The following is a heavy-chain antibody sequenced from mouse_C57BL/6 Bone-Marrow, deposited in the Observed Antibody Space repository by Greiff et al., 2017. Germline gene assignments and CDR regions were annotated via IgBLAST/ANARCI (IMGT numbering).Heavy chain of an antibody. Sequence: QVQLQQPGAELVKPGASVKLSCKASGYTFTSYWMQWVKQRPGQGLEWIGEIDPSDSYTNYNQKFKGKATLTVDTSSSTAYMQLSSLTSEDSAVYCCARDDGYFYWYFDVWGTGTTVTVSS. V-gene: IGHV1-50*01. CDR2: IDPSDSYT. D-gene: IGHD2-3*01. J-gene: IGHJ1*03. CDR3: ARDDGYFYWYFDV. CDR1: GYTFTSYW.